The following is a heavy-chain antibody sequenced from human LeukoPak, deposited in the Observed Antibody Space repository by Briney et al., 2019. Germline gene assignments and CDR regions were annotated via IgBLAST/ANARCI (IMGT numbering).Heavy chain of an antibody. D-gene: IGHD6-13*01. J-gene: IGHJ4*02. CDR2: IYSGGST. Sequence: PGGSLRLSCAASGFTFSSYAMSWVRQAPGKGLEWVSVIYSGGSTYYADAVKGRFTISRDNSKNTLYLQMNSLRVEDTAVYYCARDGFSSSWGLAYWGQGTLVTVSS. V-gene: IGHV3-53*01. CDR3: ARDGFSSSWGLAY. CDR1: GFTFSSYA.